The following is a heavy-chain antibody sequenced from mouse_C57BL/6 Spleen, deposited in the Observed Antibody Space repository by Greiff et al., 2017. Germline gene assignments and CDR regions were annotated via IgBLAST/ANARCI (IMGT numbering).Heavy chain of an antibody. V-gene: IGHV1-64*01. CDR3: AREGVATRYAMDY. CDR2: IHPNSGST. CDR1: GYTFTSYW. Sequence: QVHVKQPGAELVKPGASVKLSCKASGYTFTSYWMHWVKQRPGQGLEWIGMIHPNSGSTNYNEKFKSKATLTVDKSSSTAYMQLSSLTSEDSAVYYCAREGVATRYAMDYWGQGTSVTVSS. D-gene: IGHD1-1*02. J-gene: IGHJ4*01.